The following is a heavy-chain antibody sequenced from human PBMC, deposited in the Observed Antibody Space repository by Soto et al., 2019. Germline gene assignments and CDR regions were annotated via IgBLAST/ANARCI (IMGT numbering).Heavy chain of an antibody. D-gene: IGHD6-19*01. V-gene: IGHV6-1*01. CDR2: TYNRSKWYN. Sequence: PSQTLSLTCAISGDSVSSNSAAWNWIRQSPSRGLEWLGRTYNRSKWYNDYAVSEKSRITINPDTSKNQYSLQLNSVTPEDTVVYYCARDLSSGWNRFDYWGQGTLVTVSS. CDR1: GDSVSSNSAA. CDR3: ARDLSSGWNRFDY. J-gene: IGHJ4*02.